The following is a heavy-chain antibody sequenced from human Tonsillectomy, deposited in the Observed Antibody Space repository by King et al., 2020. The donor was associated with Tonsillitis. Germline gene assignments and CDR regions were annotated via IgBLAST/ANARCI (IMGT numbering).Heavy chain of an antibody. J-gene: IGHJ4*02. D-gene: IGHD5-12*01. V-gene: IGHV1-24*01. CDR3: AALEYTGYDPAGLDY. CDR1: VHTLSELS. CDR2: FDPETGET. Sequence: QLVQSGAEVKKPGTSVKVSCKVSVHTLSELSIHWVRQAPGKGLEWMGGFDPETGETIYPQKFQGRVSMTEDPSTDTAYIQLTSLRFEDTAVYYCAALEYTGYDPAGLDYWGLGTLVTVSS.